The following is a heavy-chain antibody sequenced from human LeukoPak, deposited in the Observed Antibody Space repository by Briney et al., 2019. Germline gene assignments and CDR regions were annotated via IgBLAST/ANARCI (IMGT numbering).Heavy chain of an antibody. J-gene: IGHJ5*02. V-gene: IGHV7-4-1*02. CDR3: ARDPYTSSSWYRGRANNWFDP. D-gene: IGHD6-13*01. Sequence: GASVKVSCKASGYTFTSYAMNWVRQAPGQGLEWMGWINTNTGNPTYAQGFTGRFVFSLGTSVSTAYLQISSLKADDTAVYYCARDPYTSSSWYRGRANNWFDPWGQGTLVTVSS. CDR2: INTNTGNP. CDR1: GYTFTSYA.